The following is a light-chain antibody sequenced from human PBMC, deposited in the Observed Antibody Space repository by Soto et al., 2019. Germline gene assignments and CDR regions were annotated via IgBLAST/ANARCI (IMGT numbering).Light chain of an antibody. J-gene: IGLJ1*01. CDR1: TSDIGGYYY. Sequence: QSALTQPRSVSGSPGQSVTISCTGTTSDIGGYYYVSWYQKHPGKAPNLLIFDVSKRPSGVPDRFSGSKSGNTASLTISGLQAEDEADYYCCSYAGSYTHVFGTGTKLTVL. CDR3: CSYAGSYTHV. CDR2: DVS. V-gene: IGLV2-11*01.